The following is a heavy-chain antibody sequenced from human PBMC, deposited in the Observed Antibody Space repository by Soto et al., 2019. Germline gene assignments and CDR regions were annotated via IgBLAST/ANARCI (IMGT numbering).Heavy chain of an antibody. V-gene: IGHV1-46*01. CDR1: GNTFTNYY. CDR3: ARGGHVVVVTAAFDY. Sequence: QVQLMQSGAEVKKPGASVKVSCKASGNTFTNYYIHWVRQAPGQGLEWMGTINPSGGHTTYAQKFLGRVTXTXXXSXXTLYMELTSLRSEDTAVYYCARGGHVVVVTAAFDYWGQGTLVTVSS. D-gene: IGHD2-21*02. J-gene: IGHJ4*02. CDR2: INPSGGHT.